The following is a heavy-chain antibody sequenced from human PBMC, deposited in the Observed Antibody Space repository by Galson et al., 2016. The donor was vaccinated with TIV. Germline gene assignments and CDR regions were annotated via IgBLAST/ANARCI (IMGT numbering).Heavy chain of an antibody. CDR2: IIPIFHSA. CDR1: GGTFSDCG. J-gene: IGHJ4*02. Sequence: SVKVSCKASGGTFSDCGISWVRQAPGQGLEWMGRIIPIFHSAKSAQKFQDRVTITADESMSTVYMELSSLRSEDTAVYYCATLGRYFWSGSYKTDFWGQGTLVTVSS. V-gene: IGHV1-69*13. D-gene: IGHD3-10*01. CDR3: ATLGRYFWSGSYKTDF.